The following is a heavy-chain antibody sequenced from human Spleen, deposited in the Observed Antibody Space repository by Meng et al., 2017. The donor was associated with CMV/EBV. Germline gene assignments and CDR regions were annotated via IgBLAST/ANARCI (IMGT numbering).Heavy chain of an antibody. V-gene: IGHV3-7*01. J-gene: IGHJ4*02. CDR2: INMGANEI. Sequence: GESLKISCAASGFTFSTYWMTWVRQAPGKGPEWVATINMGANEIHYLDSVKGRFTITRDSGKNALYLQMNSLRTEDTAVYYCARDSFPYSSDKWGQGTLVTVSS. D-gene: IGHD2/OR15-2a*01. CDR1: GFTFSTYW. CDR3: ARDSFPYSSDK.